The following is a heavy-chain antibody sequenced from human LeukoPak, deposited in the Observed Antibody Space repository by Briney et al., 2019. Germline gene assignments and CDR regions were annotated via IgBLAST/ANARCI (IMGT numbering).Heavy chain of an antibody. CDR1: GGTFSSYA. Sequence: ASVKVSCKASGGTFSSYAISWVRQAPGQGLEWMGGIIPIFGTANYAQKFHGRVTITADESTSTAYMELSSLRSEDTAVYYCATSSSGYYAPDYWGQGTLVTVSS. V-gene: IGHV1-69*13. CDR3: ATSSSGYYAPDY. J-gene: IGHJ4*02. D-gene: IGHD3-22*01. CDR2: IIPIFGTA.